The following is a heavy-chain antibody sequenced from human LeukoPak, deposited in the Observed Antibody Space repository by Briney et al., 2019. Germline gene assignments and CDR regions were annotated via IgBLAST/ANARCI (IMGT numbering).Heavy chain of an antibody. CDR2: INWNGGST. V-gene: IGHV3-20*04. CDR1: GFTFDDYG. Sequence: GGSLRLSCAASGFTFDDYGMSWVRQAPGKGLEWVSGINWNGGSTGYADSVKGRFTISRDNAKSSLFLQMNSLRAEDTALYYCARRLYYYDSRGYQYYFDYWGQGTLVTVSS. D-gene: IGHD3-22*01. CDR3: ARRLYYYDSRGYQYYFDY. J-gene: IGHJ4*02.